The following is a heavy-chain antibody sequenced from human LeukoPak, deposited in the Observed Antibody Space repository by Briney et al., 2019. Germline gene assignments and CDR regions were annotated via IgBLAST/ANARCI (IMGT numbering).Heavy chain of an antibody. CDR2: INPNSGGT. J-gene: IGHJ4*02. CDR1: GYTFTVYY. Sequence: ASVKVSCKASGYTFTVYYMRGVRQAPGQGLEWMGWINPNSGGTNYAQKFQGRVTMTRDTSISTAYMELSRLRSDDTAVSYCARLRSDHFDYWGQGTLVTVSS. CDR3: ARLRSDHFDY. V-gene: IGHV1-2*02. D-gene: IGHD5-12*01.